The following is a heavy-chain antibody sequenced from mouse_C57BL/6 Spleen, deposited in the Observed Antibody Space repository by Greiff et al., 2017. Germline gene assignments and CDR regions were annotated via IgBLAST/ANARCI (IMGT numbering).Heavy chain of an antibody. CDR1: GYTFTSYG. Sequence: VHVKQSGAELVRPGSSVKMSCKTSGYTFTSYGINWVKQRPGQGLEWIGYIYIGNGYTEYNEKFKGKATLTSDTSSSTAYMQLSSLTSEDSAIYFCARSGYDYDRAWFAYWGQGTLVTVSA. CDR2: IYIGNGYT. D-gene: IGHD2-4*01. CDR3: ARSGYDYDRAWFAY. V-gene: IGHV1-58*01. J-gene: IGHJ3*01.